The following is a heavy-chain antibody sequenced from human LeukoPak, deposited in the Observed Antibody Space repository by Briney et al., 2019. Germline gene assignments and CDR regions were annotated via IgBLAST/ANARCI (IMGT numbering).Heavy chain of an antibody. CDR1: GFTFRKFA. J-gene: IGHJ4*02. D-gene: IGHD2-8*01. CDR3: AKDGQSFNSMYDYFDS. Sequence: AGSLRLSCSASGFTFRKFAISWIRQAPGKGLEWVSSIGGGDTHYADSVKGRFTISRDDSRSTVDLQMSSLRAEDTAVYYCAKDGQSFNSMYDYFDSCGQGTLVTVSS. CDR2: IGGGDT. V-gene: IGHV3-23*01.